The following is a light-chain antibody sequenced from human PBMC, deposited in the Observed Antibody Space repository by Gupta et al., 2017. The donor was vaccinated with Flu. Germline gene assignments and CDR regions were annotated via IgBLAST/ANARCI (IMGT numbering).Light chain of an antibody. Sequence: QSALTQPRPVSGSPGPSVTISCPGTSSDVGGYNYVSWYQQHPGKAPKLMIYDVSKRPSGVPDRFSGSKSGNTASLTISGLQAEDEADYYCCSYAGSGYVFGTGTKVTVL. J-gene: IGLJ1*01. CDR2: DVS. CDR1: SSDVGGYNY. CDR3: CSYAGSGYV. V-gene: IGLV2-11*01.